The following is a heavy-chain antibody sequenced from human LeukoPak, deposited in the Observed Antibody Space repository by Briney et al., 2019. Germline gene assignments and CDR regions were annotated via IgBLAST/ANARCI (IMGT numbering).Heavy chain of an antibody. CDR1: GFTFSSYG. Sequence: GALRLSCAASGFTFSSYGMHWVRQAPGKGLVWVSRINSVGSSTGYADSVKGRFTTSRDNAKNTLYLQMNSLRAEDTAVYYCARDRGSSCLDVWGKGTTVTVSS. CDR3: ARDRGSSCLDV. CDR2: INSVGSST. D-gene: IGHD6-13*01. V-gene: IGHV3-74*01. J-gene: IGHJ6*04.